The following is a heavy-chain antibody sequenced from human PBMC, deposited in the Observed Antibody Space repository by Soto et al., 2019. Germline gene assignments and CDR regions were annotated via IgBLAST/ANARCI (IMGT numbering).Heavy chain of an antibody. CDR1: GGSIRSGGYY. CDR3: ASEVSSTDGMDV. CDR2: IYYSGNT. J-gene: IGHJ6*02. Sequence: SETLSLTCTVSGGSIRSGGYYWSWVRQNPRRGLEWIGNIYYSGNTYYNPSLKSRLTISVDTSKSQFSLKLRSVTAADTATYYCASEVSSTDGMDVRGQGTTVTVSS. V-gene: IGHV4-30-4*01. D-gene: IGHD2-15*01.